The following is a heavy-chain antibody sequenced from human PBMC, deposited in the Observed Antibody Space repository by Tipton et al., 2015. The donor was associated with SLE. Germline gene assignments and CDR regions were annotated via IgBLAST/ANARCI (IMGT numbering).Heavy chain of an antibody. CDR3: ARMDYYDSSGVDI. D-gene: IGHD3-22*01. V-gene: IGHV4-31*03. CDR2: IYYSGST. CDR1: GGSISSGGYY. J-gene: IGHJ3*02. Sequence: TLSLTCTVSGGSISSGGYYWSWIRQHPGKGLEWIGYIYYSGSTNYNPSLKSRVTISVDTSKNQFSLKLSSVTAADTAVYYCARMDYYDSSGVDIWGQGTMVTVSS.